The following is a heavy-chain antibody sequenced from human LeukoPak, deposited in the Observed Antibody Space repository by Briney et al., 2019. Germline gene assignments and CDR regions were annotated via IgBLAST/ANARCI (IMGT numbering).Heavy chain of an antibody. CDR3: AKDTCGYDFGFHY. Sequence: PGRSLRLSCAASGFTFSSYGMHWVRQAPGKGLEWVAVIWYDGSNKYYADSVKGRFTISRDNSKNTLYLQMNSLRAEDTALYYCAKDTCGYDFGFHYWGQGTLVTVSS. D-gene: IGHD5-12*01. CDR2: IWYDGSNK. J-gene: IGHJ4*02. V-gene: IGHV3-33*06. CDR1: GFTFSSYG.